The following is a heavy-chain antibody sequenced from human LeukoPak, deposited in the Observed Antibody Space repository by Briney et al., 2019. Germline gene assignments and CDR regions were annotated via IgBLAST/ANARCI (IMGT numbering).Heavy chain of an antibody. Sequence: PGGSLRLSCAASGFTFSSYGMHWVRRAPGKGLEWVAFIRYDGRIKHYADSVKGRFTISRDNSKKMVHLQMDSLRADDTAIYYCAKDHSASDAGYWGQGTLVTVSS. J-gene: IGHJ4*02. CDR2: IRYDGRIK. CDR3: AKDHSASDAGY. CDR1: GFTFSSYG. D-gene: IGHD2-21*01. V-gene: IGHV3-30*02.